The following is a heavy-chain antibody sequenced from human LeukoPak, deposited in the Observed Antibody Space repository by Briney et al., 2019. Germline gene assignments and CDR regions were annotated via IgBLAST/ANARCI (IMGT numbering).Heavy chain of an antibody. Sequence: PGGSLRLSCAASGFTFSDYYMSWIRQAPGKGLEWVSYISSSGSTIYYADSVKGRFTISRDNAKNSLYLQMNSLRAEDTAVYYCARMYSSGWYIGAFDVWGQGTMVTVSS. D-gene: IGHD6-19*01. CDR2: ISSSGSTI. CDR1: GFTFSDYY. V-gene: IGHV3-11*01. J-gene: IGHJ3*01. CDR3: ARMYSSGWYIGAFDV.